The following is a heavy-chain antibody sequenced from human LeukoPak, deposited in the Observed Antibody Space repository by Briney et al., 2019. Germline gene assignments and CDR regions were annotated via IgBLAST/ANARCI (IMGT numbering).Heavy chain of an antibody. CDR1: GYSFTSYW. CDR3: ARERSSSGDYYYGMDV. J-gene: IGHJ6*02. Sequence: PGEYLKIYCKGSGYSFTSYWIGWVRQMPGKGLEWMGIIYPGDSDTRYSPSFQGQVTISADKSISTAYLQWSSLKASDTAMYYCARERSSSGDYYYGMDVWGQGTTVTVSS. D-gene: IGHD6-13*01. V-gene: IGHV5-51*03. CDR2: IYPGDSDT.